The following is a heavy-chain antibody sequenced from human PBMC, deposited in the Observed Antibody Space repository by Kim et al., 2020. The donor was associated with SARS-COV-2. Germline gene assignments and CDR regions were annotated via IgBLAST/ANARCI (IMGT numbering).Heavy chain of an antibody. V-gene: IGHV4-59*01. CDR1: GVSISSYY. CDR3: ARACDSLTGYSPFDY. Sequence: SETLSLTCTVSGVSISSYYWSWIRQPPGKGLEWIGYIYYSGSTNYNPSLKSRVTISVDTSKNQCSLKLSSVTAADTAAYYCARACDSLTGYSPFDYCGQGTLVTVSS. CDR2: IYYSGST. J-gene: IGHJ4*02. D-gene: IGHD3-9*01.